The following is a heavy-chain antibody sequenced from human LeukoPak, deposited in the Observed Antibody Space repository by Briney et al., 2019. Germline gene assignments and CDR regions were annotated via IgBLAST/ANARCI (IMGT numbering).Heavy chain of an antibody. V-gene: IGHV1-2*02. J-gene: IGHJ4*02. CDR1: GYVFTDYY. CDR2: INPNSGDT. D-gene: IGHD1-26*01. CDR3: ARDGESSGSDDFDY. Sequence: ASVKVSCKASGYVFTDYYMHWVRQAPGQGLEWMGWINPNSGDTNYAQKFQGRVTTTRDTSIGTAYMELSRLRSDDTALYYCARDGESSGSDDFDYWGQGTLVTVSS.